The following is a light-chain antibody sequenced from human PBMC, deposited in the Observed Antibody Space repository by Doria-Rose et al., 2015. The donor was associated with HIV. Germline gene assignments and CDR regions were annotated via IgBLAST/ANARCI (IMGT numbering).Light chain of an antibody. CDR1: QSFSSTY. CDR3: HQYGTSWT. V-gene: IGKV3-20*01. Sequence: EIVLTQSPGTLSLSPGERATLSCRASQSFSSTYLAWYQQKSGQAPSLFIYDGSTRATGIPDRFSASGSGTDFTLTINRLEPEDFALYYCHQYGTSWTFGQGTKVEI. J-gene: IGKJ1*01. CDR2: DGS.